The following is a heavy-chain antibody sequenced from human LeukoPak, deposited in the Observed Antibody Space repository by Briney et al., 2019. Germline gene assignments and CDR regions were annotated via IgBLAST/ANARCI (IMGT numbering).Heavy chain of an antibody. CDR2: IYPGDSDT. Sequence: GESLKISCKGSGYIFTNYWIGWVRQMPGEGLEWMGIIYPGDSDTRYSPSFQGQVTISADKSISTAYLQWSSLKASDTAMYYCARRRDYSYYYFDYWGQGTLVTVSS. J-gene: IGHJ4*02. CDR3: ARRRDYSYYYFDY. CDR1: GYIFTNYW. V-gene: IGHV5-51*01. D-gene: IGHD4-11*01.